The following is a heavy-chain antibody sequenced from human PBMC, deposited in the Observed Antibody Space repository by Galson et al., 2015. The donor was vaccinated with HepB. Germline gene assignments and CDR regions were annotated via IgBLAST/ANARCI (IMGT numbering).Heavy chain of an antibody. J-gene: IGHJ4*02. CDR2: ISGSGGST. Sequence: SLRLSCAASGFTFSSYAMSWVRQAPGKGLEWVPAISGSGGSTYYADSVKGRFTISRDNSKNTLYLQMNSLRAEDTAVYYCAKDWGRDGYTYYFDYWGQGTLVTVSS. V-gene: IGHV3-23*01. CDR3: AKDWGRDGYTYYFDY. D-gene: IGHD5-24*01. CDR1: GFTFSSYA.